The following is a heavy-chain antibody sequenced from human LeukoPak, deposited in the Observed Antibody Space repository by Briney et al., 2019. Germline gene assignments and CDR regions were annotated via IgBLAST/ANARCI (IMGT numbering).Heavy chain of an antibody. D-gene: IGHD1-26*01. Sequence: GESLKISCQASGYSFTSSWIGWARQMPGKGLEWMAIINPGDSDTRYSPSFQGQVTISADKSISTVYLQWGSLEASDSGMYYCARHFYGSYSVGDYWGQGTPVTVSS. V-gene: IGHV5-51*01. J-gene: IGHJ4*02. CDR2: INPGDSDT. CDR3: ARHFYGSYSVGDY. CDR1: GYSFTSSW.